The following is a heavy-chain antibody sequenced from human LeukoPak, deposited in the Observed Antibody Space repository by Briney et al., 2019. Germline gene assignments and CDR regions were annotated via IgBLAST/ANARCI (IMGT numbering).Heavy chain of an antibody. CDR1: GFTFSSYA. CDR3: AKDLMITFGGVIVMPLFDY. CDR2: ISGSGGST. J-gene: IGHJ4*02. D-gene: IGHD3-16*02. V-gene: IGHV3-23*01. Sequence: GRSLRLSCAASGFTFSSYAMSWVRQAPGKGLEWVSAISGSGGSTYYADSVKGRFTISRDNSKNTLYLQMNSLRAEDTAVYYCAKDLMITFGGVIVMPLFDYWGQGTLVTVSS.